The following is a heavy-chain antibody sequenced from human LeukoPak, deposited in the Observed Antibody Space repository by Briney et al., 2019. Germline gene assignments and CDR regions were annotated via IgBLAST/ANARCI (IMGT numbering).Heavy chain of an antibody. D-gene: IGHD4-17*01. CDR1: GGSISNYY. CDR3: ARGEAVTTSGFDY. J-gene: IGHJ4*02. V-gene: IGHV4-59*01. Sequence: SETLSLTCTVSGGSISNYYWSWIQQPPGKGLEWIGYIYYTGSTYFNPSLKSRVTISVDTSKNQFSLKLSSVTAADTAVYYCARGEAVTTSGFDYWGQGTLVTVSS. CDR2: IYYTGST.